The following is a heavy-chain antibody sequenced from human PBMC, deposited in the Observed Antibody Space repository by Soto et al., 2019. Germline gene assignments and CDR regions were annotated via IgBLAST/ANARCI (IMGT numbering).Heavy chain of an antibody. J-gene: IGHJ4*02. D-gene: IGHD1-7*01. CDR3: ARRDPGTSVDY. V-gene: IGHV4-4*02. Sequence: SETLSLTCAVSGGSFTSNNWWTWVRQPPGQGLEWIGEIYRTGSTNYNPSLKSRVTISLDKSENQFSLKVTSLTAADTAVYYCARRDPGTSVDYWGQGTLVTVSS. CDR1: GGSFTSNNW. CDR2: IYRTGST.